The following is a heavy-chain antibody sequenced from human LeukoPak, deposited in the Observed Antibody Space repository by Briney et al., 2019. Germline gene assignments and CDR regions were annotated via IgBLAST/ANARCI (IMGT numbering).Heavy chain of an antibody. J-gene: IGHJ3*02. CDR1: GFTFSSYI. CDR2: ITTSSSYI. D-gene: IGHD2-15*01. Sequence: PGGSLRLSCAASGFTFSSYIMNWVRQAPGKGLEWVSSITTSSSYIYYADSVKGRFTISRDNAKNSLYLQMNSLRVKDTAVYYCARGYCSGGSCYSGDAFDIWGQGTMVTVSS. V-gene: IGHV3-21*01. CDR3: ARGYCSGGSCYSGDAFDI.